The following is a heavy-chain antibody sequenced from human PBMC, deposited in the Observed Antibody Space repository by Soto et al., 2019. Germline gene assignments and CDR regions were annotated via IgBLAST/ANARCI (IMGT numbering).Heavy chain of an antibody. CDR3: ARSMTTVTTGYFQH. D-gene: IGHD4-17*01. V-gene: IGHV3-21*01. CDR1: GFTFNTYS. J-gene: IGHJ1*01. CDR2: ITSSSSYI. Sequence: EVQLVESGGGLVQPGGSLRLSCAASGFTFNTYSMNWVRQAPGKGLEWVSSITSSSSYIFYADSVKGRFTISRDNAKNSLYLQMNSLRAEDTAVYYWARSMTTVTTGYFQHWGQGTLVTVSS.